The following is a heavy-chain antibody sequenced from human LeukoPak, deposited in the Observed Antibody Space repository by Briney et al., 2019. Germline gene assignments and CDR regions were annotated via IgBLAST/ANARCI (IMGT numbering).Heavy chain of an antibody. CDR1: GFALSSHW. D-gene: IGHD3-22*01. CDR2: VNRDGSET. Sequence: GGSLRLSCAASGFALSSHWMTWVRQVPGRGPEWVANVNRDGSETYYLDSVKGRFTISRDNSKNTLYLQMSSLRAEDTAMYYCAREGNSGYYPYWGQGILVTVSS. CDR3: AREGNSGYYPY. J-gene: IGHJ4*02. V-gene: IGHV3-7*01.